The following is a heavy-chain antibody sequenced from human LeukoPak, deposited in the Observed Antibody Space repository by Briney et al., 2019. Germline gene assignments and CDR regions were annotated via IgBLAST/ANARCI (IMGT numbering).Heavy chain of an antibody. CDR3: ARIPLGYSGAYYFDY. CDR1: RGSISGSIRSYY. CDR2: ISSSGSV. V-gene: IGHV4-4*09. D-gene: IGHD5-12*01. Sequence: PSETLSLTCTVSRGSISGSIRSYYWSWLRQPPGKELEWIGYISSSGSVNDNPSLRSRVTISVDTSKNQFFLSLSSVSAADTAVYYCARIPLGYSGAYYFDYWGQGTLVTVSP. J-gene: IGHJ4*02.